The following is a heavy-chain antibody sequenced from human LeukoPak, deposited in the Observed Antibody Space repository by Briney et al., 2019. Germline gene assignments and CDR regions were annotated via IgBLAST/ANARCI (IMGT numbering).Heavy chain of an antibody. CDR1: GFTVSSNY. CDR2: IYSGGST. D-gene: IGHD2-15*01. Sequence: RTGGSQRLSCAASGFTVSSNYMSWVRQAPGKGLEWVSVIYSGGSTYYADSVKGRFTISRDNSKNTLYLQMNSLRAEDTAVYYCARDLISGGMRAFDIWGQGTMVTVSS. CDR3: ARDLISGGMRAFDI. J-gene: IGHJ3*02. V-gene: IGHV3-53*01.